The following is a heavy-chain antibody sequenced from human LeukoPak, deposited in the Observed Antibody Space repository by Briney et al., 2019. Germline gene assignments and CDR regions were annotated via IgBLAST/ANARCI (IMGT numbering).Heavy chain of an antibody. Sequence: GGSLRLSCAASGFTFSSYWMHWVRQVPGKGLVWASRINSDGSSIAYADSVKGRFTISRDNGKDTLYLQMNSLRAEDTGVYYCAALDHGHDYWGQGTLATVSS. CDR1: GFTFSSYW. CDR3: AALDHGHDY. V-gene: IGHV3-74*01. J-gene: IGHJ4*02. CDR2: INSDGSSI.